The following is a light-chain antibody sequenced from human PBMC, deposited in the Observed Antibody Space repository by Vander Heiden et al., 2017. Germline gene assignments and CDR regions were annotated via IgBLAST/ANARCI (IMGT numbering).Light chain of an antibody. CDR2: EVS. CDR1: SSDVGGYNY. V-gene: IGLV2-8*01. CDR3: SSYAGSNNVVV. Sequence: QSALPPPPSASGSPGQSVTISCTGTSSDVGGYNYVSWYQQHPGKAPKLMIYEVSKRPSGVPDRFSGSKSGNTASLTVSGLQAEDEADYYCSSYAGSNNVVVFGGGTKLTVL. J-gene: IGLJ2*01.